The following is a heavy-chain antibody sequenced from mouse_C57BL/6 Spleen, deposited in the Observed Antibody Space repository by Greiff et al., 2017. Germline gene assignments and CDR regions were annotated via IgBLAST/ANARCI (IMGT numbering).Heavy chain of an antibody. D-gene: IGHD1-1*01. CDR3: ARKGYGSSYLFDY. CDR1: GYTFTSYW. CDR2: IDPSDSYT. Sequence: VQLQQPGAELVMPGASVKLSCKASGYTFTSYWMHWVKQRPGQGLEWIGEIDPSDSYTNYNQKFKGKSTLTVDKSSSTAYMQLSSLTSEDSAVYYCARKGYGSSYLFDYWGQGTTLTVSS. J-gene: IGHJ2*01. V-gene: IGHV1-69*01.